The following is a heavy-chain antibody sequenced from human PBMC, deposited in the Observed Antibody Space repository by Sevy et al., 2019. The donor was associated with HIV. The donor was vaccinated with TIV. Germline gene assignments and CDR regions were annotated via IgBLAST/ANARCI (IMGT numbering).Heavy chain of an antibody. CDR1: GFTFSSYS. V-gene: IGHV3-21*01. J-gene: IGHJ4*02. D-gene: IGHD3-10*01. Sequence: GGSLRLSCAASGFTFSSYSMNWVRQAPGKGLEWVSSISSSSSYIYYADSVKGRLTNSSDNVKNSRYREMNSLRAEDTAVYYCARVRKVRGIFLDYWGQGTLVTVSS. CDR2: ISSSSSYI. CDR3: ARVRKVRGIFLDY.